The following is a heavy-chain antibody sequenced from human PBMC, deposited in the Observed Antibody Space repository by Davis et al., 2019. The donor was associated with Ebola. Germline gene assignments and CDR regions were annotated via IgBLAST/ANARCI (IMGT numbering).Heavy chain of an antibody. Sequence: GESLKISCAASGFTFSSYSMNWVRQAPGKGLVWVSRINSDGSSTSYADSVKGRFTISRDNAKNTLYLQKNSLRVEDTAVYYCARDLEVGQWLVLASFDYWGQGTLVTVSS. CDR3: ARDLEVGQWLVLASFDY. J-gene: IGHJ4*02. CDR1: GFTFSSYS. CDR2: INSDGSST. V-gene: IGHV3-74*01. D-gene: IGHD6-19*01.